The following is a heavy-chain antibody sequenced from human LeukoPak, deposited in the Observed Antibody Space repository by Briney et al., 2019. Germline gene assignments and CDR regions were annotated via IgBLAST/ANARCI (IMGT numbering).Heavy chain of an antibody. CDR3: ARTTGHFDSSGYYRWLDP. D-gene: IGHD3-22*01. Sequence: SETLSLTCSVSGDSMRSYIWSWIRQPPGKGLEWIGYVYYSGSPNYNPSLKSRVTISLDTSKNEISLNLTSVTGADTAVYYCARTTGHFDSSGYYRWLDPWGQGILVTVSS. CDR1: GDSMRSYI. CDR2: VYYSGSP. J-gene: IGHJ5*02. V-gene: IGHV4-59*01.